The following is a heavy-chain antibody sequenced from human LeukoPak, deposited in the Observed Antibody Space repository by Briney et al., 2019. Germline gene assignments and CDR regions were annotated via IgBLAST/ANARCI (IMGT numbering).Heavy chain of an antibody. J-gene: IGHJ4*02. CDR1: GGSIGSYY. D-gene: IGHD5-18*01. V-gene: IGHV4-59*12. CDR2: IHYGGST. Sequence: SETLSLTCAVSGGSIGSYYWSWIRQPPGKGLEWMAYIHYGGSTNSNPSLKSRVTISVDTSKNQFSLKLSSVTAADTAVYYCASGQSGAMVHLWGQGTLVTVSS. CDR3: ASGQSGAMVHL.